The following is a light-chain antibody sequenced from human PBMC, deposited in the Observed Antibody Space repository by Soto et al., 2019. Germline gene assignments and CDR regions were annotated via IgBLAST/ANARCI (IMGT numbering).Light chain of an antibody. CDR2: KAS. CDR1: QSISIW. V-gene: IGKV1-5*03. J-gene: IGKJ3*01. CDR3: QPYNKYWL. Sequence: DIQLTQSPSTLSASVGDRVTITCRARQSISIWLAWYQQKPGKAPKLLIYKASSLESGIPSRFSGSGSGTGFTLAISSLQTDSCATYYYQPYNKYWLFGPGAKVDIK.